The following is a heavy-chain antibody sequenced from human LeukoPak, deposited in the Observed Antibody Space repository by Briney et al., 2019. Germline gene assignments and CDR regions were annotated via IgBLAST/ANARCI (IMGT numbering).Heavy chain of an antibody. D-gene: IGHD5-18*01. Sequence: GGSLRLSCTASGFTFSSYGMHWVRQAPGKGLEWVAVISYDGSNKYYADSVKGRFTISRDNSKNTLYLQMDSLRAEDTALYYCAKHYSYAIWGDYWGQGTLVTVSS. V-gene: IGHV3-30*18. J-gene: IGHJ4*02. CDR1: GFTFSSYG. CDR3: AKHYSYAIWGDY. CDR2: ISYDGSNK.